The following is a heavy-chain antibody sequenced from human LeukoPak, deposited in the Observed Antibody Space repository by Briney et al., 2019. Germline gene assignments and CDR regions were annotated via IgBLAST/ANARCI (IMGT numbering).Heavy chain of an antibody. D-gene: IGHD3-22*01. Sequence: SVKVSCKASGGTFSSYAISWVRQAPGQGLEWMGGIIPIFGTANYAQKFQGRVTITADESTSTAYMELSSLRSEDTAVYYCASRLYYDSSGQNDYWGQGTLVTVSS. CDR3: ASRLYYDSSGQNDY. CDR2: IIPIFGTA. V-gene: IGHV1-69*01. CDR1: GGTFSSYA. J-gene: IGHJ4*02.